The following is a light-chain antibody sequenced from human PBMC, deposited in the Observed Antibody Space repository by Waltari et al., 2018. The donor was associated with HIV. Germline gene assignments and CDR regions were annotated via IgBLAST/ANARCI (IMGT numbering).Light chain of an antibody. CDR3: QQFFTFPRT. J-gene: IGKJ1*01. CDR2: WAS. Sequence: DIVMTQSPDSLAVSLGERATISCKSSPTFLYNSNNKNHLAWYQQKAGQPPKLLIYWASIREIGVPERFTGSGSGTDFNLTISSLRADDVAVYYCQQFFTFPRTFGQGTKVEI. CDR1: PTFLYNSNNKNH. V-gene: IGKV4-1*01.